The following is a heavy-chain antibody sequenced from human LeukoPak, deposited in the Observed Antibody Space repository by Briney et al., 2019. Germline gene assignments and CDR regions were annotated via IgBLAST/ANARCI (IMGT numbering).Heavy chain of an antibody. D-gene: IGHD6-19*01. J-gene: IGHJ4*02. Sequence: GGSLRLSCAASGFTFSNYAMNWVRQAPGKGLEWVSAITGSGGTTYYADSTKGRFTISRDNSKNTLYLQMNSLRAEDTAVYYCAKTAVAGDLKILYCFDYWGQGTLVTVSS. CDR3: AKTAVAGDLKILYCFDY. V-gene: IGHV3-23*01. CDR1: GFTFSNYA. CDR2: ITGSGGTT.